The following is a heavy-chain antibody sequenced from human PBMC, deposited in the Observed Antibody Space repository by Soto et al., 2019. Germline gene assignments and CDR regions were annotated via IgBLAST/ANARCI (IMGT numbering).Heavy chain of an antibody. J-gene: IGHJ4*02. D-gene: IGHD6-13*01. CDR3: AASQQFDY. Sequence: QVQLVQSGAEVKKPGASVKVSCKASGYTFTSYGINWVRQAPGQGLEWMGWINTYDGNTNHAQKFQGRVAMTTDTSTSTAYMELRSLSSDDTAVYYCAASQQFDYWGQGTLVTVSS. CDR2: INTYDGNT. V-gene: IGHV1-18*01. CDR1: GYTFTSYG.